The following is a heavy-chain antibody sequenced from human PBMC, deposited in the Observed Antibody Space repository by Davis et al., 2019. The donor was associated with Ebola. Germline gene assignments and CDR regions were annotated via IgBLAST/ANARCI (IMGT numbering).Heavy chain of an antibody. Sequence: GESLKISCQDSGNSFNSHWIAWVRQMPGKGLEWMGIIFTGDSDTRYSPSFRGQVTISADKSLKTAFLHWSSLKASDTAMYYCARHPYSSSSSDYWGQGTLVTVSS. V-gene: IGHV5-51*01. D-gene: IGHD6-6*01. CDR1: GNSFNSHW. CDR2: IFTGDSDT. J-gene: IGHJ4*02. CDR3: ARHPYSSSSSDY.